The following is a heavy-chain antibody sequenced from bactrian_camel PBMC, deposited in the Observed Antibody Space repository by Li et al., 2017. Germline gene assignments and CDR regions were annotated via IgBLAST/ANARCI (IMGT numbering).Heavy chain of an antibody. Sequence: VQPGGSLRLSCAASGFPFSWFPMSWVRQAPGKGLEWVSTIGVSGDDKFYAPSVRGRFAISRDNAKNTLYLQLTSLKTDDTAMYYCARSPWYDPAVRGQGTQVTVS. CDR2: IGVSGDDK. CDR1: GFPFSWFP. D-gene: IGHD6*01. J-gene: IGHJ4*01. CDR3: ARSPWYDPAV. V-gene: IGHV3S29*01.